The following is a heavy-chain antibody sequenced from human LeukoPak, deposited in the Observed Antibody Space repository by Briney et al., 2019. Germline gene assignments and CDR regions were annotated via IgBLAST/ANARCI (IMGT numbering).Heavy chain of an antibody. V-gene: IGHV1-8*03. Sequence: GASVKVSCKDSGYTFTSYDINWVRQATGQGLEWMGWMNPNSGNTGYAQKFQGRVTITRNTSISTAYMELSSLRSEDTAVYYCARLVVPALGNNWFDPWGQGTLVTVSS. J-gene: IGHJ5*02. D-gene: IGHD2-2*01. CDR2: MNPNSGNT. CDR3: ARLVVPALGNNWFDP. CDR1: GYTFTSYD.